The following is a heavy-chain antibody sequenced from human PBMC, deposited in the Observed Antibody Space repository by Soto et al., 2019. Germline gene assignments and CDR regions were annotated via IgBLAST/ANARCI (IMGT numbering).Heavy chain of an antibody. D-gene: IGHD3-10*01. CDR2: IYPRNSDA. CDR3: ARHVADIMVRDGGGFDV. CDR1: GYIFSNYW. V-gene: IGHV5-51*01. Sequence: EVQLVQSGTEGKKPGESLKISCQGSGYIFSNYWIAWVRQVPGKGLEWMGIIYPRNSDARYSPPFQGQVTISADESTSTVYLQWPPLKASDTATYYCARHVADIMVRDGGGFDVGGQGTMVTVSS. J-gene: IGHJ3*01.